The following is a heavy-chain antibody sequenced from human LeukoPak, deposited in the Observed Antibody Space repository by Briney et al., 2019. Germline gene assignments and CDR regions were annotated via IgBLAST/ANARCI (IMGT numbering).Heavy chain of an antibody. V-gene: IGHV3-7*05. CDR1: GFTFSSYW. CDR3: ASWGLYDFRSGYSHYYFDY. J-gene: IGHJ4*02. Sequence: AGGSLRLSCAASGFTFSSYWMSWVRQAPGKGLEWVANIKQDGSEKYYVDSVKGRFNISRDNAKNSLYLQMNSLRAEDTAVYYCASWGLYDFRSGYSHYYFDYWGQGTLVTVSS. CDR2: IKQDGSEK. D-gene: IGHD3-3*01.